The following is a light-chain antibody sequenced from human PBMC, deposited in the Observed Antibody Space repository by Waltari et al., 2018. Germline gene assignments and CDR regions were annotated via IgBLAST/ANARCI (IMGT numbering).Light chain of an antibody. CDR1: QSISSY. CDR2: AAS. V-gene: IGKV1-39*01. J-gene: IGKJ1*01. Sequence: DIQMTQSPSSLSASVGDRVTITCRASQSISSYLNWYQKKPGKAPKLLIYAASSLKSGVPSMFSSSGSGADFTLTISSLQPEDFATYYCQQSFSTPQTFGQGTKVEIK. CDR3: QQSFSTPQT.